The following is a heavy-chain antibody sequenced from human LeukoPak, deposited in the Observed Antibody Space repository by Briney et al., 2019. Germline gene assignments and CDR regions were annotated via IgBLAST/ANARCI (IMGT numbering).Heavy chain of an antibody. CDR3: ARVSPEIVVVTGTGAPDY. CDR1: GFTFSSYG. J-gene: IGHJ4*02. CDR2: IWYDGSNK. V-gene: IGHV3-33*01. D-gene: IGHD2-21*02. Sequence: PGRSLRLSCAASGFTFSSYGMHWVLQAPGKGLEWVAVIWYDGSNKYYADSVKGRFTISRDNSKNTVYLQMNSLRAEDTAVYYCARVSPEIVVVTGTGAPDYWGQGTLVTVSS.